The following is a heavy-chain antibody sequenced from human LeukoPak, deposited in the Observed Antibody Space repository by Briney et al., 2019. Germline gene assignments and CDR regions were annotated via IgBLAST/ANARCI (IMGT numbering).Heavy chain of an antibody. CDR1: GYNFPKYW. D-gene: IGHD1-1*01. CDR3: ARLEAVGGTTTWFDP. Sequence: GESLKISCKGSGYNFPKYWIGWVRRMPGKGLEWMGIIYPGDSDTRYSPSFQGQVTISADKSSSTAYLQWSSLKASDTAMYYCARLEAVGGTTTWFDPWGQGTLVTVSS. CDR2: IYPGDSDT. J-gene: IGHJ5*02. V-gene: IGHV5-51*01.